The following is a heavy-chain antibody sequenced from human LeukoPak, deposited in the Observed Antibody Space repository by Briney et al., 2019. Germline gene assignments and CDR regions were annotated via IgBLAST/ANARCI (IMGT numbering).Heavy chain of an antibody. CDR2: INHSGST. Sequence: SETLSLTCAVYGGSFSGYYWSWIRQPPGKGLEWIGEINHSGSTNYNPSLKSRVTISVDTSKNQFSLKLSSVTAADTAVYYCARVPPGAARDYWGQGTLVTVSS. J-gene: IGHJ4*02. D-gene: IGHD3-10*01. CDR3: ARVPPGAARDY. CDR1: GGSFSGYY. V-gene: IGHV4-34*01.